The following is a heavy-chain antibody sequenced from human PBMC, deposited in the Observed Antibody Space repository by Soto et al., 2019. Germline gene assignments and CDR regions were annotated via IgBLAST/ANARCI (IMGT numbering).Heavy chain of an antibody. CDR2: IKSKTDGGTT. V-gene: IGHV3-15*01. CDR3: TTDPYDILTGSFNY. CDR1: GFTFSNAW. Sequence: GGSLRLSCAASGFTFSNAWMSWVRQAPGKGLEWVGRIKSKTDGGTTDYAAPVKGRFTISRDDSKNTLYLQMNSLKTEGTAVYYCTTDPYDILTGSFNYWGQGTLVTVSS. J-gene: IGHJ4*02. D-gene: IGHD3-9*01.